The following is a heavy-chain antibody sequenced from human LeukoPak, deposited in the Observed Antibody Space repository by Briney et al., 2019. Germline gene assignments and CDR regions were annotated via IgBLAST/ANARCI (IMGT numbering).Heavy chain of an antibody. Sequence: GRSLRLSCAASEFTFHDYAMHWVRRAPGKGLEWVSSISWNSGSIGYADSVKGRFTISRDNAENSLYPQMNSLRTEDTAFYYCAKDGVGYSSTWYGMYFDLWGRGTLVTVSS. CDR1: EFTFHDYA. CDR2: ISWNSGSI. D-gene: IGHD6-13*01. V-gene: IGHV3-9*01. J-gene: IGHJ2*01. CDR3: AKDGVGYSSTWYGMYFDL.